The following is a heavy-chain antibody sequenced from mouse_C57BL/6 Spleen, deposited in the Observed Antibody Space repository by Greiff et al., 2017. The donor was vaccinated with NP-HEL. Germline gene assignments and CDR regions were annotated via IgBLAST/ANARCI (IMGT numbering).Heavy chain of an antibody. V-gene: IGHV5-12*01. J-gene: IGHJ4*01. D-gene: IGHD1-3*01. CDR3: ARTKDYAMDY. Sequence: DVKLVESGGGLVQPGGSLKLSCAASGFTFSDYYMYWVRQTPEKRLEWVAYISNGGGSTYYPDTVKGRFTISRDNAKNTLYLQMSRLKSEDTAMYYCARTKDYAMDYWGQGTSVTVSS. CDR2: ISNGGGST. CDR1: GFTFSDYY.